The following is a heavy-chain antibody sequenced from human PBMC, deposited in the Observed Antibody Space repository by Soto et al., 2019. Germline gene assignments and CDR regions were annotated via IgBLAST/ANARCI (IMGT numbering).Heavy chain of an antibody. CDR3: AHYSSTCSFDY. CDR2: IYWDYDK. J-gene: IGHJ4*02. V-gene: IGHV2-5*02. CDR1: GFSLSTSGMG. D-gene: IGHD6-13*01. Sequence: QITLKESGPTLVKPTQTLTLTCTFSGFSLSTSGMGVGWIRQPPVKALEWLALIYWDYDKRYSPSLKIRLTITKDTSKNQVILTMTNMDPVDTATYYCAHYSSTCSFDYWGQGTLVTDSS.